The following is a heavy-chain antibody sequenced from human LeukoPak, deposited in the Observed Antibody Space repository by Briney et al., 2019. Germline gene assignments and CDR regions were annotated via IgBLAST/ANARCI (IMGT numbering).Heavy chain of an antibody. Sequence: SETPSLTCTVSGGSISSYYWSWIRQPPGKGLEWIGYIYYSGSTNYNPSLKSRVTISVDTSKNQFSLKLSSVTAADTAVYYCARETAMASFDYWGQGTLVTVSS. CDR2: IYYSGST. CDR1: GGSISSYY. CDR3: ARETAMASFDY. D-gene: IGHD5-18*01. J-gene: IGHJ4*02. V-gene: IGHV4-59*01.